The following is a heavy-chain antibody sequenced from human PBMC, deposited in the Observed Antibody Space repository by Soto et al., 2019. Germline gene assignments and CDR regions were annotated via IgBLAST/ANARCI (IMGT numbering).Heavy chain of an antibody. CDR2: IIPVSGTA. V-gene: IGHV1-69*01. CDR1: GGTFSTHA. CDR3: ARDRFGGKTVFVEVPAAPAYTWFDS. Sequence: QVQLVQSGAEVKKPGSSVKVSCKASGGTFSTHAISWVRQAPGKGLEWMGGIIPVSGTANYAQTFQGRVTMSADESTSTASMELSSLTTEDTALYFCARDRFGGKTVFVEVPAAPAYTWFDSWGQGTLVSVSS. D-gene: IGHD2-2*01. J-gene: IGHJ5*01.